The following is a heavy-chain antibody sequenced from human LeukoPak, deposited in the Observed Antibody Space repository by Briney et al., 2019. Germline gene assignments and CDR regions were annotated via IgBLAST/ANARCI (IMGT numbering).Heavy chain of an antibody. CDR3: ARLADSGNDFLGSSHYMDL. CDR2: AYYSGVT. D-gene: IGHD5-12*01. Sequence: PSETLSLTCSVSGGPMSYHYWGWIRQPPGKGLEWIRYAYYSGVTQYNTSLKSRITMSIDTSKNQFSLKMSSVTAADTAVYFCARLADSGNDFLGSSHYMDLWGKGTTVTVSS. J-gene: IGHJ6*03. V-gene: IGHV4-59*08. CDR1: GGPMSYHY.